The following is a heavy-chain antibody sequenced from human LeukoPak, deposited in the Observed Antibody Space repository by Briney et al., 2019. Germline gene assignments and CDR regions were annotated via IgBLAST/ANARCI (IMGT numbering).Heavy chain of an antibody. Sequence: ASVKVSCKASGYTFTSYYMHWVRQAPGQGLEWMGWINPNSGGTNYAQKFQGRVTMTRDTSISTAYMELSRLRSDDTAVYYCARGHYDFWSGYNWFDPWGQGTLVTVSS. CDR2: INPNSGGT. CDR3: ARGHYDFWSGYNWFDP. J-gene: IGHJ5*02. D-gene: IGHD3-3*01. CDR1: GYTFTSYY. V-gene: IGHV1-2*02.